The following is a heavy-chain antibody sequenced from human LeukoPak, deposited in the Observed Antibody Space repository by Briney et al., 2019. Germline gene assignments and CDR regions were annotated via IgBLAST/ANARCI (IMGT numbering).Heavy chain of an antibody. CDR2: IKQDGSEK. V-gene: IGHV3-7*01. J-gene: IGHJ3*02. Sequence: GGSLRLSCAASGFSFSSYWMSWVRQAPGKGLEWVANIKQDGSEKYYVDSVKGRFTISRDDAKNSLDLQMNSLRAEDTAVYYCARVGDGNNRFGLLDAFDIWGQGTMVTVSS. CDR1: GFSFSSYW. CDR3: ARVGDGNNRFGLLDAFDI. D-gene: IGHD5-24*01.